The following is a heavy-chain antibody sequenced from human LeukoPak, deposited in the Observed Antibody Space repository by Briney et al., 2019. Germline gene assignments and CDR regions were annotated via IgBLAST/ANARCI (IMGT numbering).Heavy chain of an antibody. CDR2: ISVGGGDT. V-gene: IGHV3-23*01. J-gene: IGHJ4*02. CDR1: GFIFSSYV. CDR3: AKLNLGEMAYFDS. Sequence: GGSLRLSCEASGFIFSSYVMGWVRQAPGKGLEWVSSISVGGGDTFTADSVKGRFTITRENSKNTLYLQMMGLRVEDTAIYYYAKLNLGEMAYFDSWGQGILVTVSS. D-gene: IGHD2-21*01.